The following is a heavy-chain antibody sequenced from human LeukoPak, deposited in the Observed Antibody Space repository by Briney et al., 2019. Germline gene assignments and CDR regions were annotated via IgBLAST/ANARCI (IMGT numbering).Heavy chain of an antibody. CDR3: ARVYGSGTQALSEYYYYGMDV. CDR1: GFTVSSNY. J-gene: IGHJ6*02. Sequence: GGSLRLSCAASGFTVSSNYMSWVRQAPGKGLEWVSVIYSGGSTYYADSVKGRFTISRDNSKNTLYLQMNSLRAEDTAVYYCARVYGSGTQALSEYYYYGMDVWGQGTTVTVSS. D-gene: IGHD3-10*01. CDR2: IYSGGST. V-gene: IGHV3-53*01.